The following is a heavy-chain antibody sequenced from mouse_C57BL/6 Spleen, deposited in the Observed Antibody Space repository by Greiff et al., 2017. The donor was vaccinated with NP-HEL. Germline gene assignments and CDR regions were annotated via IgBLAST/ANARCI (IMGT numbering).Heavy chain of an antibody. J-gene: IGHJ3*01. CDR3: ARGSYYSNYGLAY. D-gene: IGHD2-5*01. V-gene: IGHV1-69*01. CDR1: GYTFTSYW. Sequence: QVQLQQPGAELVMPGASVKLSCKASGYTFTSYWMHWVKQRPGQGLEWIGEIDPCDSYTNYNQKFKGKSTLTVDKSSSTAYMQLSSLTSEDSAVYDCARGSYYSNYGLAYWGQGTLVTVSA. CDR2: IDPCDSYT.